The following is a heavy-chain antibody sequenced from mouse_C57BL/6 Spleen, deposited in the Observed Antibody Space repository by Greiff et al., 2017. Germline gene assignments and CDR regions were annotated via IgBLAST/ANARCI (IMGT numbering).Heavy chain of an antibody. CDR3: TTSYYSNSVGY. D-gene: IGHD2-5*01. CDR2: IDPENGDT. V-gene: IGHV14-4*01. Sequence: EVQLQQSGAELVRPGASVKLSCTASGFNIKDDYMHWVKQRPEQGLEWIGWIDPENGDTEYASKFQGKATITADTSSNTAYLQLSSLTSEDTAVYYCTTSYYSNSVGYWGQGTTLTVSS. J-gene: IGHJ2*01. CDR1: GFNIKDDY.